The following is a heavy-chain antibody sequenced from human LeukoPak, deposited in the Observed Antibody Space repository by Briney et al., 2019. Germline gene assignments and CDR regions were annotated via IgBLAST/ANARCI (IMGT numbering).Heavy chain of an antibody. J-gene: IGHJ4*02. V-gene: IGHV4-31*03. CDR1: GGSISSGGYY. Sequence: KPSQTLSLTCTVSGGSISSGGYYWSWIRQHPWKGLEWIGYIYYSGSTYYNPSLKSRVTISVETSKNQFSLKLRSVTAADTAVYYCAREGGPYRPLDYSGQGTLVTVSS. CDR3: AREGGPYRPLDY. CDR2: IYYSGST.